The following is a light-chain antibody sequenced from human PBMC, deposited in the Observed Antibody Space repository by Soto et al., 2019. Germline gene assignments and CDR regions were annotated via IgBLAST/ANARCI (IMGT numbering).Light chain of an antibody. J-gene: IGLJ2*01. CDR1: SSDVGSYNL. CDR2: EGS. V-gene: IGLV2-23*01. CDR3: CSYAGSSTGVDVV. Sequence: QSALTQPASVSGSPGQSITISCTGTSSDVGSYNLVSWYQQHPGKAPKLMIYEGSKRPSGVSNRFSGSKSGNTASLTISGLQAEDEADYYCCSYAGSSTGVDVVFGGGTKVTVL.